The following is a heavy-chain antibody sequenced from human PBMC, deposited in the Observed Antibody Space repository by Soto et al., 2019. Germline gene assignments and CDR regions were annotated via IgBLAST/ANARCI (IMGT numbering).Heavy chain of an antibody. D-gene: IGHD3-3*01. J-gene: IGHJ6*02. CDR3: ARKYDFWSGYYDYYYYYGMDV. CDR2: ISGSGGST. CDR1: GFTFSSYA. Sequence: GGSLRLSCAASGFTFSSYAMSWVRQAPGKGLEWVSAISGSGGSTYYADSVKGRFTISRDNSKNTLYLQMNSLRAEDTAVYYCARKYDFWSGYYDYYYYYGMDVWGQGTTVTVS. V-gene: IGHV3-23*01.